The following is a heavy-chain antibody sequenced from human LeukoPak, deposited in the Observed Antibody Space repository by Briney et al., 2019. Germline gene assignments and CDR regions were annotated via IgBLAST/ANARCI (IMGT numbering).Heavy chain of an antibody. Sequence: SETLSLTCAVYGGSFSGYYWSWIRQPPGKGLEWIGEINHSGSTNYNPSLKSRVTISVDTSKNQFSLKLSSVTAADTAVYYCAGYWRSRNWFDPWGQGTLVTVSS. V-gene: IGHV4-34*01. CDR2: INHSGST. CDR1: GGSFSGYY. D-gene: IGHD2-2*01. CDR3: AGYWRSRNWFDP. J-gene: IGHJ5*02.